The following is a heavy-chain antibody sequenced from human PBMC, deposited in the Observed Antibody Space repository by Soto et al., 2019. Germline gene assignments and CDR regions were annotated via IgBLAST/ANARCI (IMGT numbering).Heavy chain of an antibody. CDR2: IKSDGSTT. D-gene: IGHD6-19*01. Sequence: GGSLRLSCAASGFTFSGYWMDWVRQVPGKGLVWVSHIKSDGSTTSYADSVKGRFTISRDNAKNTLYLQMNSLRAEDTAVYYCARDNSGCYDYWGQGTLVTVSS. CDR3: ARDNSGCYDY. J-gene: IGHJ4*02. V-gene: IGHV3-74*01. CDR1: GFTFSGYW.